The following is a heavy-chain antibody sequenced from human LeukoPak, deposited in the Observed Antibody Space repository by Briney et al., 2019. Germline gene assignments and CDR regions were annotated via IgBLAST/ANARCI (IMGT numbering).Heavy chain of an antibody. CDR1: GFTFSDYY. Sequence: GGSLRLSCAASGFTFSDYYMSWIRQAPGKGLEWVSYISSSSSYTNYADSVKGRFTISRDNAKNSLYLQMNSLRVEDTAVYYCARLESIVGAYYFDYWGQGTLVTVSS. J-gene: IGHJ4*02. D-gene: IGHD1-26*01. CDR3: ARLESIVGAYYFDY. V-gene: IGHV3-11*03. CDR2: ISSSSSYT.